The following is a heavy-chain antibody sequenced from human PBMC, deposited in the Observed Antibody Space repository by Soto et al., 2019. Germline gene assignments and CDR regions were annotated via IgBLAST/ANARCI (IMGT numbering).Heavy chain of an antibody. CDR3: ARDLEKPPHYFYNYGMDV. CDR2: IWHDGRNE. CDR1: GFIFSHYA. J-gene: IGHJ6*04. Sequence: VRLVESGGSVIQPGRSLRLSRASSGFIFSHYAMHWLRQAPGRGPEWVASIWHDGRNEVYADSVRGRFTISRDNLENPLLLEMNSLRAEDTAVYHCARDLEKPPHYFYNYGMDVRGTGTTVKVS. D-gene: IGHD1-1*01. V-gene: IGHV3-33*01.